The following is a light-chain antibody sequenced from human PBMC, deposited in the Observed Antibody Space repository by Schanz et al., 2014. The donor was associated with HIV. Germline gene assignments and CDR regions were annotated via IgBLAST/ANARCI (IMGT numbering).Light chain of an antibody. Sequence: EAVLTQSPATLSVYPGERVTLSCRTTQIISTSLAWYQQRPGQPPRLLIYGASSRATGIPDRFSGSGSGTDFTVTISALEPEDFAVYYCQQYGSSPWTFGQGTKVEIK. V-gene: IGKV3-20*01. CDR1: QIISTS. CDR2: GAS. J-gene: IGKJ1*01. CDR3: QQYGSSPWT.